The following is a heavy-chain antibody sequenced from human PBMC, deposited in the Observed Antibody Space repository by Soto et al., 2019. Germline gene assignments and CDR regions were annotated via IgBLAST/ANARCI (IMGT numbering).Heavy chain of an antibody. CDR2: VYYTGST. CDR3: ARGYYDSRGQSNTFDV. Sequence: SETLSLTCTVSGASITSSYWSWIRQSPGKGLQWVGYVYYTGSTNYHPSLKSRVSISLDTSKSQISLRLTSVTAADTAIYYCARGYYDSRGQSNTFDVWGQGKRVTV. J-gene: IGHJ3*01. V-gene: IGHV4-59*01. CDR1: GASITSSY. D-gene: IGHD3-22*01.